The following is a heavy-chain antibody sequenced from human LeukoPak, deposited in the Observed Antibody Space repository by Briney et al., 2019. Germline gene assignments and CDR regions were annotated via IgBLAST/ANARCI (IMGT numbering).Heavy chain of an antibody. J-gene: IGHJ4*02. Sequence: PGGSLRLSCAASGFTFSSCAMSWVRQAPGKGLEWVSVISGSNGNTYYTDAVKGRFTISRDNSKNTLYLQMNSLRAEDTAFYYCAKKRSAGLSSVVYFDSRGQGTLVTVS. CDR3: AKKRSAGLSSVVYFDS. CDR1: GFTFSSCA. V-gene: IGHV3-23*01. CDR2: ISGSNGNT. D-gene: IGHD3-22*01.